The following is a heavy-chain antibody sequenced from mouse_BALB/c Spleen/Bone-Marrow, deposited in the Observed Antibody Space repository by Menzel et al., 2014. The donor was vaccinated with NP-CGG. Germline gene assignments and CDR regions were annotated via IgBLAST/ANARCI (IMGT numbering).Heavy chain of an antibody. J-gene: IGHJ2*01. CDR1: GYTFSSYW. CDR3: ARSDYGD. Sequence: AQPQQSGAELMKPRASEKISCKATGYTFSSYWIAWVKQRPGHDLEWIGEIFTGSCNTNYNEKFKGKATFTADTSSSTAYMQVSSLTSEDSAVYSCARSDYGDWVQGTTLTASS. CDR2: IFTGSCNT. D-gene: IGHD1-1*01. V-gene: IGHV1-9*01.